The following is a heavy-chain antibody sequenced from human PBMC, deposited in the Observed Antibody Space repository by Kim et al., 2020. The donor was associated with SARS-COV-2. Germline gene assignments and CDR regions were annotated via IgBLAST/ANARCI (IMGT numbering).Heavy chain of an antibody. CDR1: GGTFSSYA. Sequence: SVKVSCKASGGTFSSYAISWVRQAPGQGLEWMGGIIPIFGTANYAQKFQGRVTITADESTSTAYMELSSLRSEDTAVYYCARVKVVAAAGTLDYWGQGTLVTVSS. V-gene: IGHV1-69*13. CDR3: ARVKVVAAAGTLDY. CDR2: IIPIFGTA. D-gene: IGHD6-13*01. J-gene: IGHJ4*02.